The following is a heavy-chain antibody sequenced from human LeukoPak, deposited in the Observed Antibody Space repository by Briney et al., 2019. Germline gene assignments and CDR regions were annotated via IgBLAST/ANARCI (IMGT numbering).Heavy chain of an antibody. J-gene: IGHJ4*02. V-gene: IGHV4-30-4*01. D-gene: IGHD4-23*01. CDR1: GGSISSGDYY. Sequence: SETLSLTCTVSGGSISSGDYYWSWIRQPPGKGLEWIGYIYYSGSTYYNPSLKSRVTISVDTSKNQFSLKLSSVTAADTAVYYCARDLLNEGNHLDYWGQGTLVAVSS. CDR3: ARDLLNEGNHLDY. CDR2: IYYSGST.